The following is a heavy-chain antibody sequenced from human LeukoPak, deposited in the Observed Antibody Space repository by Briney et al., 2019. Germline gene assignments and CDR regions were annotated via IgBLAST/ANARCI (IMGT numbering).Heavy chain of an antibody. CDR2: IRSKTDGGTT. CDR1: GFTFSSYG. V-gene: IGHV3-15*01. CDR3: STDYDSRTYHQDY. Sequence: GGSLRLSCAASGFTFSSYGMTWVRQAPGKGLEGVGRIRSKTDGGTTDYAAPVKGRFTISRDDSKDTLYLQLNSLKTEDTAVYYCSTDYDSRTYHQDYWGQGTLVTVSS. D-gene: IGHD3-22*01. J-gene: IGHJ4*02.